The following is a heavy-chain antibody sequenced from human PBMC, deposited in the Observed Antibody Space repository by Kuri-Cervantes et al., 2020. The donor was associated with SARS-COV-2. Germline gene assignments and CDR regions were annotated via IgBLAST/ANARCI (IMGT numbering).Heavy chain of an antibody. D-gene: IGHD1-26*01. V-gene: IGHV4-59*01. J-gene: IGHJ4*02. CDR1: GGSISSYY. CDR3: ARERHSGIDY. Sequence: GSLRLSCTVSGGSISSYYWSWIRQPPGKGLEWIAYISYSGSTNYNPSLKSRVTISVDTSKNHFSLKLSSVTAADTALYYCARERHSGIDYWGQGTLVTVSS. CDR2: ISYSGST.